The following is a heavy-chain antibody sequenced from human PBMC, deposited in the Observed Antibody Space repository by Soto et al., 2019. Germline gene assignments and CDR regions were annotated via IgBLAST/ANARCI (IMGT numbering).Heavy chain of an antibody. CDR1: GGSISSYN. Sequence: QVQLQESGPGLVKPSETLSLTCTVSGGSISSYNWNWIRQPPGKGLEWIGYIYYSGSTNYNPSLKSRVTISVHTSKNQFSLNLSSVTAADTPVYYCARLRTNFPWYFDLWGRGTLVTVSS. J-gene: IGHJ2*01. CDR3: ARLRTNFPWYFDL. CDR2: IYYSGST. V-gene: IGHV4-59*08.